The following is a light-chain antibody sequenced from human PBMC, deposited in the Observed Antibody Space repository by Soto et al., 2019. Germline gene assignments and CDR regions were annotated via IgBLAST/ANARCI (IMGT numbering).Light chain of an antibody. CDR3: QSYDRSLTAVL. Sequence: QSVLAQPPSVSGAPGQRVTISCTGGGYNIGSNYDVHWYQVLPGSAPKLLISGNNNRPSGVPDRFSASKSGSTATLAVTGLQAEDEADYYCQSYDRSLTAVLFGTGTKVTVL. CDR1: GYNIGSNYD. V-gene: IGLV1-40*01. J-gene: IGLJ1*01. CDR2: GNN.